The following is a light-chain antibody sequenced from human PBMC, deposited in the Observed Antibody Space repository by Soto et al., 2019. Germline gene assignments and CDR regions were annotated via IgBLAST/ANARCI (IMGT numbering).Light chain of an antibody. J-gene: IGLJ2*01. Sequence: QSVLTQPPSVSGAPGQRVTISCTGSSSNIGAGYDVPWYQQLPGTAPKLLIYGNSNRPSGVPDRFSGSKSGTSASLAIAGLQEEDEADYYCQSYDSSLSVVFGGGTQLTVL. CDR1: SSNIGAGYD. CDR3: QSYDSSLSVV. CDR2: GNS. V-gene: IGLV1-40*01.